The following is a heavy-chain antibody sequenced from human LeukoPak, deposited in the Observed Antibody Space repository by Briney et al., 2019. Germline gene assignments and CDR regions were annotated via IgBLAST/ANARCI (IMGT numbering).Heavy chain of an antibody. CDR2: INPSGGST. Sequence: AAVKVSCKASGYTVTGHYLHWVRQAPGQGLEWMGWINPSGGSTSYAQKFQGRVTMTRDTSTSTVYMELSSLRSEDTAVYYCARAGSYDQNWFDPLGPGNPGHRLL. D-gene: IGHD3-10*01. J-gene: IGHJ5*02. V-gene: IGHV1-46*01. CDR1: GYTVTGHY. CDR3: ARAGSYDQNWFDP.